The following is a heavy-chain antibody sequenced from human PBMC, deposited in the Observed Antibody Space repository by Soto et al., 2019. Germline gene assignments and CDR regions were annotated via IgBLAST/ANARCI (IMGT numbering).Heavy chain of an antibody. CDR3: EAIYFEIHGYSAGKYY. Sequence: GASLRLSFAASGFTFGNAWMTWVRQAPGKGLEWVGRIKSVPDGGTTDYAAPVKDRITISRDDSKNMVYLRISSLKTEDTAVYYCEAIYFEIHGYSAGKYYWVRGT. D-gene: IGHD3-22*01. CDR2: IKSVPDGGTT. V-gene: IGHV3-15*07. CDR1: GFTFGNAW. J-gene: IGHJ4*01.